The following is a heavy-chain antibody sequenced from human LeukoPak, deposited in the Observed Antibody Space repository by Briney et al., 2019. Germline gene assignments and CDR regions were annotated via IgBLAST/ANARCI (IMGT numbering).Heavy chain of an antibody. Sequence: PGGSLRLSCAASGFTFSGSAMHWVRQASGKGLEWVGRIRSKANSYATAYAASVKGRFTISRDVSKNTAYLQMNSLKTEDTAVYYCTRHVVDSGSYYDLDYWGQGTLVTVSS. CDR3: TRHVVDSGSYYDLDY. CDR1: GFTFSGSA. D-gene: IGHD1-26*01. V-gene: IGHV3-73*01. J-gene: IGHJ4*02. CDR2: IRSKANSYAT.